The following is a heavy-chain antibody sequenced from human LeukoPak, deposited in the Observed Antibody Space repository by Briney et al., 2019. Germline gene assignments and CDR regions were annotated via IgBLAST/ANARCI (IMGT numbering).Heavy chain of an antibody. D-gene: IGHD2-15*01. J-gene: IGHJ6*02. V-gene: IGHV1-2*02. CDR2: INPNSGGT. CDR3: ARYCSGGSCYHYYYYGMDV. CDR1: GYTFTGYY. Sequence: GASVKVSCKASGYTFTGYYMHWVRQAPGQGLEWMGWINPNSGGTNYAQKFQGRVTMTRDTSISTAYMELSRLRSDDTAVYYCARYCSGGSCYHYYYYGMDVWGQGTTVIVSS.